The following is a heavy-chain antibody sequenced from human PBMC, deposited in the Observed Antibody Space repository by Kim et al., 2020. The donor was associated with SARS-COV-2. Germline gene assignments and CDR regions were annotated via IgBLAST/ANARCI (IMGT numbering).Heavy chain of an antibody. J-gene: IGHJ4*02. CDR3: ARVSNYDSSGNYFDY. D-gene: IGHD3-22*01. V-gene: IGHV1-69*13. CDR1: GGTFSSYA. CDR2: IIPIFGTA. Sequence: SVKVSCKASGGTFSSYAIIWVRQAPGQGLEWMGGIIPIFGTANYAQKFQGRVTITADESTSTAYMELSSLRSEDTAVYYCARVSNYDSSGNYFDYWGQGPRVPVSS.